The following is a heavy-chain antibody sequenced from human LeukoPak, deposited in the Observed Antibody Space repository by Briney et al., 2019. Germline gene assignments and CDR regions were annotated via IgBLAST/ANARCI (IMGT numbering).Heavy chain of an antibody. D-gene: IGHD3-10*01. V-gene: IGHV3-23*01. CDR3: AKRGLLWFGDPAYYMDV. J-gene: IGHJ6*03. CDR2: ISGSGGST. Sequence: GGSLRLSCAASGFTFSSYGMSWVRQAPGKGLEWVSAISGSGGSTDYADSVKGRFTISRDNSKNTLYLQMNSLRAEDTAVYYCAKRGLLWFGDPAYYMDVWGKGTTVTISS. CDR1: GFTFSSYG.